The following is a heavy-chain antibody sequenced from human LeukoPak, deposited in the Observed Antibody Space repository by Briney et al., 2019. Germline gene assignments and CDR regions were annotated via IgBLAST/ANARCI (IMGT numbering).Heavy chain of an antibody. V-gene: IGHV3-66*02. Sequence: GGSLRLSCAASGFTVSSNYMSWVRQAPGKGLEWVSVIYSGGSTYYADSVKGRFTISRDNSKNTLYLQMNRLRAEDTAVYYCAREHQLLYLDYWGHGTLVTVSS. CDR1: GFTVSSNY. CDR3: AREHQLLYLDY. CDR2: IYSGGST. J-gene: IGHJ4*01. D-gene: IGHD2-2*01.